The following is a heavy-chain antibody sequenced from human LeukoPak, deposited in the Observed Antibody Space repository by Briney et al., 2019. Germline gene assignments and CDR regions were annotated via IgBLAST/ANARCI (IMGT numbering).Heavy chain of an antibody. CDR1: GYTFTGNY. Sequence: RASVKVSCKASGYTFTGNYMHWVRQAPGQGLEWMGWINPNSGGTNYAQKFQGRVTMTRDTSISTAYMELSRLRSDDTAVYYCARDYYDSSGYTNWFDPWGQGTLVTVSS. CDR2: INPNSGGT. V-gene: IGHV1-2*02. CDR3: ARDYYDSSGYTNWFDP. D-gene: IGHD3-22*01. J-gene: IGHJ5*02.